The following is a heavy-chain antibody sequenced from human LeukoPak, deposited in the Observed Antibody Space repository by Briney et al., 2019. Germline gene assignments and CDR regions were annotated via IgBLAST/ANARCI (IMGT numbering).Heavy chain of an antibody. CDR2: IYHSGST. CDR3: ASPPIRGYWSGGSCYLRGFDY. J-gene: IGHJ4*02. V-gene: IGHV4-38-2*01. Sequence: SETLSLTCAVSGYSISSGYYWGWIRQPPGKGLEWIGSIYHSGSTYYNPSLKSRVTISVDTSKNQFSLKLSSVTAADTAVYYCASPPIRGYWSGGSCYLRGFDYWGQGTLVPVSS. CDR1: GYSISSGYY. D-gene: IGHD2-15*01.